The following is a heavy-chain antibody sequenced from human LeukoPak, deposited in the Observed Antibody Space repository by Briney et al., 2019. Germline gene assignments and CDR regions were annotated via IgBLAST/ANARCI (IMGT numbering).Heavy chain of an antibody. CDR1: GITFSSYG. J-gene: IGHJ4*02. CDR3: AKGRYYIDY. V-gene: IGHV3-23*01. Sequence: GGTLRLSCAASGITFSSYGMSWVRQAPGKGLEWVSSISSTGGTTYYADSVKGRFTISRDNSKNTLYLQMNSLRAEDTAVYYCAKGRYYIDYWGQGSLVTVSS. CDR2: ISSTGGTT. D-gene: IGHD1-14*01.